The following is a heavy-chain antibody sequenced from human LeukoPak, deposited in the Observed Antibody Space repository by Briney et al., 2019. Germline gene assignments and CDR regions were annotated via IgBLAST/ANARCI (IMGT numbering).Heavy chain of an antibody. CDR3: ARGGGVVPLTDWSRGFFDY. Sequence: SVKVSCRASGGTFSSYAISWVRQAPGQGLEWMGGIIPIFGTANYAQKFQGRVTITTDESTSTAYMELSSLRSEDTAVYYRARGGGVVPLTDWSRGFFDYWGQGTLVTVSS. J-gene: IGHJ4*02. D-gene: IGHD2-2*01. CDR2: IIPIFGTA. CDR1: GGTFSSYA. V-gene: IGHV1-69*05.